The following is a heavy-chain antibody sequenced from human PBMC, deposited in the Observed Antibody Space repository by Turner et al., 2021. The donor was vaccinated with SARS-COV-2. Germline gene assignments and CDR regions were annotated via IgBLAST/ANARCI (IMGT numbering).Heavy chain of an antibody. CDR1: GGSISSSSYY. Sequence: QLQLQESGPGLVKPSETLSLTCTVSGGSISSSSYYWGGIRQPPGKGLEGIGYIYYSGSTYYNPSLKSRVTISVDTSKNQFSLKLSSVTAADTAVYYCARHSPELRGDYFNYWGQGTLVTVSS. CDR3: ARHSPELRGDYFNY. J-gene: IGHJ4*02. CDR2: IYYSGST. D-gene: IGHD1-26*01. V-gene: IGHV4-39*01.